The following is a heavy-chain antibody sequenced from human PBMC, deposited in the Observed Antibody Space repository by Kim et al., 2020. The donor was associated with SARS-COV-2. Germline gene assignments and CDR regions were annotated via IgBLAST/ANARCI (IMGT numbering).Heavy chain of an antibody. Sequence: SVKVSCKASGGTFSSYAISWVRQAPGQGLEWMGGIIPIFGTANYAQKFQGRVTITADESTSTAYMELSSLRSEDTAVYYCARGGVPLVRGDLRYLDPWGQGTLVTVSS. V-gene: IGHV1-69*13. CDR2: IIPIFGTA. D-gene: IGHD3-10*01. J-gene: IGHJ5*02. CDR3: ARGGVPLVRGDLRYLDP. CDR1: GGTFSSYA.